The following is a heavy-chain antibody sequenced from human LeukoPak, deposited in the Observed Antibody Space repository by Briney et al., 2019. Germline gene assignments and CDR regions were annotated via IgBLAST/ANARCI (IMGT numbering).Heavy chain of an antibody. CDR3: ARGSRFGVVERDAFDI. V-gene: IGHV3-21*01. D-gene: IGHD3-3*01. CDR2: ISISSNYI. Sequence: PGGSLRLSCAASGFTFSRYSMNWVRQAPGKGLEWVSSISISSNYIYYADSVKGRFTISRDNAKNSLYLQVNSLRAEDTAVHYCARGSRFGVVERDAFDIWGQGTMVTVSS. J-gene: IGHJ3*02. CDR1: GFTFSRYS.